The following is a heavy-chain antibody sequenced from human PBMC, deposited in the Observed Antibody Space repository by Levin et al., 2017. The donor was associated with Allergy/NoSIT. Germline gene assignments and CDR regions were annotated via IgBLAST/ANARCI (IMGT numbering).Heavy chain of an antibody. CDR1: GGSLSSYY. D-gene: IGHD2/OR15-2a*01. CDR2: IYYSGST. V-gene: IGHV4-59*01. CDR3: ARDVRDPGVWFDP. Sequence: SETLSLTCTVSGGSLSSYYWSWIRQPPGKGLEWIGYIYYSGSTNYNPSLKSRVTISVDTSKNQFSLKLSSVTAADTAVYYCARDVRDPGVWFDPWGQGTLVTVSS. J-gene: IGHJ5*02.